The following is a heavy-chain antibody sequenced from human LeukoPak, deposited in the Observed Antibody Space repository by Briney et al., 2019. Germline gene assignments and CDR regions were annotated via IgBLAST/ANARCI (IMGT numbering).Heavy chain of an antibody. V-gene: IGHV3-21*01. CDR1: GFTFSSYS. CDR2: ISSSSSYI. CDR3: ARDLVVVPAASVDYYYGMDV. D-gene: IGHD2-2*01. J-gene: IGHJ6*02. Sequence: SGGSLRLSCAASGFTFSSYSMNWVRQAPGKGLEWVSSISSSSSYIYYADSVKGRFTISRDSAKNSLYLQMNSLRAEDTAVYYCARDLVVVPAASVDYYYGMDVWGQGTTVTVPS.